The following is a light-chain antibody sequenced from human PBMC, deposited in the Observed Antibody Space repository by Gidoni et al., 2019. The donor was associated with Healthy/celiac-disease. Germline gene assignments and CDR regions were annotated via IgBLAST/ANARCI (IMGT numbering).Light chain of an antibody. CDR1: NLGDKY. V-gene: IGLV3-1*01. J-gene: IGLJ2*01. CDR2: QDS. Sequence: SYELPQPPSVSVSPGQTASITCSGDNLGDKYACWYQQKPGQSPVLVIYQDSKRPPGRPARFSGSNSGNTATLTISGTQAMDEADYYCQAWDSSTVVFGGGTKLTVL. CDR3: QAWDSSTVV.